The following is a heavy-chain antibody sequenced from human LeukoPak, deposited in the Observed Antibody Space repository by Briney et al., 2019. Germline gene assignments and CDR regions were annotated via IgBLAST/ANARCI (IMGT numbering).Heavy chain of an antibody. CDR2: IYYSGNT. CDR3: ARRGAYFDSREYYFDY. J-gene: IGHJ4*02. D-gene: IGHD3-22*01. Sequence: SETLSLTCTVSGGSISSSSYYWGWIRQPPGKGLEWIGSIYYSGNTYYNPSLKSRVTISVDTSKNQFSLKLSSVTAADTAVYYCARRGAYFDSREYYFDYWGQGILVTVSS. V-gene: IGHV4-39*01. CDR1: GGSISSSSYY.